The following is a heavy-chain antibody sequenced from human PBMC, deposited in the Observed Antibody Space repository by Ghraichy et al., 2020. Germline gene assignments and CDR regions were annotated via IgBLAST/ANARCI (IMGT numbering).Heavy chain of an antibody. V-gene: IGHV4-34*01. CDR3: ARGRGTMFRGVHYYYYGMDV. Sequence: SETLSLTCAVYGGSFSGYYWSWIRQPPGKGLEWIGEINHSGSINYNPSLKSRVSISVDTSKNQFSLRLSSVTAADTAVYYCARGRGTMFRGVHYYYYGMDVWGQGTTVTVSS. CDR2: INHSGSI. D-gene: IGHD3-10*01. J-gene: IGHJ6*02. CDR1: GGSFSGYY.